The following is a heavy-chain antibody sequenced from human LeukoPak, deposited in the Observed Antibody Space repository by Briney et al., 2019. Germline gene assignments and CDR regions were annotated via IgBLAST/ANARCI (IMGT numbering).Heavy chain of an antibody. CDR1: GFTVSSNY. Sequence: GGSLRLSCAAPGFTVSSNYMSWFRQAPGQGLEWVSVIYSGGSTYYADSVKGRFTISRDNSKNTLYLQMNSLRAEDTAVYYCARDHIILRGSGSYYIDYWGQGTLVTVSS. J-gene: IGHJ4*02. D-gene: IGHD3-10*01. CDR2: IYSGGST. V-gene: IGHV3-66*02. CDR3: ARDHIILRGSGSYYIDY.